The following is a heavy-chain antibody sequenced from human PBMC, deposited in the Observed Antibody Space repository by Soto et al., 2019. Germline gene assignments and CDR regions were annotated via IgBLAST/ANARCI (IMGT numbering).Heavy chain of an antibody. J-gene: IGHJ4*02. CDR2: INPASCST. Sequence: QMQLVQSGAEVKKPGASVKLSCRTSGYTFTHYYIHWVRQAPGQGLEWLAIINPASCSTNYPQDFQGRVTVTMDPFPTPGFIELSGLSAEESAIFYCARDLAAGDYWGQGTLVTVSS. V-gene: IGHV1-46*01. CDR1: GYTFTHYY. CDR3: ARDLAAGDY. D-gene: IGHD6-13*01.